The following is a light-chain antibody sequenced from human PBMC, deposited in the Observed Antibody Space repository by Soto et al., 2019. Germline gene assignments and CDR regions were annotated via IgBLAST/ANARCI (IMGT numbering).Light chain of an antibody. CDR2: GAS. CDR3: QHYGSSPTWT. Sequence: EIVLTQSPGTLSLSPGERATISCRASQSVSSRNLAWYQQKPGQAPRLLIYGASSRATGIPDRFSGSGSGTDFTLTISRLEPEDFAVYYCQHYGSSPTWTFGQGTKVDIK. V-gene: IGKV3-20*01. CDR1: QSVSSRN. J-gene: IGKJ1*01.